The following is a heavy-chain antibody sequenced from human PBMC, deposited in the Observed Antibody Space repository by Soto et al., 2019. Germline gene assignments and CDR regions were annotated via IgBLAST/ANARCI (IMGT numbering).Heavy chain of an antibody. J-gene: IGHJ6*02. CDR2: ISGSGGST. Sequence: EVQLLESGGGLVQPGGSLRLSCAASGFTFSSYAMSWVRQAPGKGLEWVSAISGSGGSTYYADSVKGRFTISRDNSKNTLYLQMNSLRAEDTAVYYCAKDGSGWYEQYYYYYGMDVWGQGTTVTVSS. V-gene: IGHV3-23*01. CDR3: AKDGSGWYEQYYYYYGMDV. D-gene: IGHD6-19*01. CDR1: GFTFSSYA.